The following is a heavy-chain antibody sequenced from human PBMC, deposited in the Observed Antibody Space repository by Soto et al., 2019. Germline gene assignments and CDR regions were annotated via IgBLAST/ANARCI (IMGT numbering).Heavy chain of an antibody. D-gene: IGHD6-19*01. CDR3: GRVGGSIAVAGRSGRDV. V-gene: IGHV1-2*04. CDR1: GYTFTGYY. CDR2: INPNSGGT. Sequence: ASVKVSCKASGYTFTGYYMHWVRQAPGQGLEWMGWINPNSGGTNYAQKFQGWVTMTRDTSISTAYMELSRLRSDDTAVYYCGRVGGSIAVAGRSGRDVGGKGTTATVPS. J-gene: IGHJ6*04.